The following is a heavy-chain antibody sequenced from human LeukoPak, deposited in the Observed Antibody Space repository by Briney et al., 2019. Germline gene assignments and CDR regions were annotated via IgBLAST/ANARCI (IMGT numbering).Heavy chain of an antibody. D-gene: IGHD6-19*01. CDR2: IHYSGST. CDR3: ARDGVAGGFDY. CDR1: GGSIGSYY. V-gene: IGHV4-59*01. Sequence: SETLSLTCTVSGGSIGSYYWNWLRHAPGKGLEWIGYIHYSGSTNHNSSLKSRVTISVDTSKNQYSLKLSSVTAADTAVYYCARDGVAGGFDYWGQGTLVTVSS. J-gene: IGHJ4*02.